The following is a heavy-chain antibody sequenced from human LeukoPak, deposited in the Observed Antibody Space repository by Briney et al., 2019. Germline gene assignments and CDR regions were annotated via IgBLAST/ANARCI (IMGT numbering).Heavy chain of an antibody. Sequence: SETLSLTCTVSGGSISSGGYYWSWIRQHPGKGLEWIGYIYYSGSTYYNPSLKSRVTISVDTSKNQFSLKLSSVTAADTAVYYCARSIAARRRGWFDPWGQGTLVTVSS. CDR2: IYYSGST. V-gene: IGHV4-31*03. CDR3: ARSIAARRRGWFDP. J-gene: IGHJ5*02. CDR1: GGSISSGGYY. D-gene: IGHD6-6*01.